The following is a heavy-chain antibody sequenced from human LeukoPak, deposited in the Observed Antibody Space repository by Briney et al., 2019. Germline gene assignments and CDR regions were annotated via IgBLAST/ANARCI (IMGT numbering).Heavy chain of an antibody. CDR2: IYTSGST. CDR1: GGSISSYY. D-gene: IGHD5-18*01. V-gene: IGHV4-4*07. CDR3: AGGYSYGLWYDY. Sequence: SGTLSLTCTVSGGSISSYYWSWIRQPAGKGLEWIGRIYTSGSTNYNPSLKSRVTMSVDTSKNQFSLKLSSVTAADTAVYYCAGGYSYGLWYDYWDQGTLVTVSS. J-gene: IGHJ4*02.